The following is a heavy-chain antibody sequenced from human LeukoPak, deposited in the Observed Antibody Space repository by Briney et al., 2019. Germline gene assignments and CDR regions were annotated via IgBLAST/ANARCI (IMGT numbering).Heavy chain of an antibody. D-gene: IGHD1-1*01. Sequence: PGGSLRLSCAASGFAFSSYAMHWVRQAPGKGLEWVAIISYDGITEDYSDSVKGRFSISRDNFKNTLFLQMNSLRAEDTAVYYCASPLGTTGTTTGYWGQGTLVTVSS. CDR2: ISYDGITE. V-gene: IGHV3-30*04. CDR1: GFAFSSYA. CDR3: ASPLGTTGTTTGY. J-gene: IGHJ4*02.